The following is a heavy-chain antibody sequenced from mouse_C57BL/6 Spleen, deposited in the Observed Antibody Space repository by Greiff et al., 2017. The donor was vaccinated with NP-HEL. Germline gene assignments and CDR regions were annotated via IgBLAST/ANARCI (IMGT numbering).Heavy chain of an antibody. CDR3: AREWRVTTVVDPLYYAMDY. CDR1: GYTFTSYG. V-gene: IGHV1-81*01. J-gene: IGHJ4*01. D-gene: IGHD1-1*01. Sequence: QVQLKQSGAELARPGASVKLSCKASGYTFTSYGISWVKQRTGQGLEWIGEIYPRSGNTYYNEKFKGKATLTADKSSSTAYMELRSLTSEDSAVYFCAREWRVTTVVDPLYYAMDYWGQGTSVTVSS. CDR2: IYPRSGNT.